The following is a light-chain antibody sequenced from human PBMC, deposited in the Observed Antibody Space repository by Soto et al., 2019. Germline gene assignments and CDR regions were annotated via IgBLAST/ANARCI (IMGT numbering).Light chain of an antibody. Sequence: DIQMTQSPSSVSASVGDRVTITCRASQGISSWLAWYQQKPGNAPNLLIYAASSLQTGDPSRFSGSGSGTDFSLTISSLQAEDFATDYCQQDNSVPRIFTFGPGTKVDIK. CDR3: QQDNSVPRIFT. V-gene: IGKV1-12*01. CDR2: AAS. J-gene: IGKJ3*01. CDR1: QGISSW.